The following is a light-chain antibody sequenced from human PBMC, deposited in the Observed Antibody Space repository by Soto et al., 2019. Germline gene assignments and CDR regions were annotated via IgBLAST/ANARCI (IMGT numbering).Light chain of an antibody. CDR2: DAS. V-gene: IGKV3-11*01. J-gene: IGKJ4*01. Sequence: EIVFTQAAATLSLSSGERATLSCRASQSVSSYLAWYQQKPGHAPRPLIYDASNRATGIPARFSGSGSGTDFTLTISSLEPEDFAVYYCQQRSNWPRLTFGGGTKADIK. CDR3: QQRSNWPRLT. CDR1: QSVSSY.